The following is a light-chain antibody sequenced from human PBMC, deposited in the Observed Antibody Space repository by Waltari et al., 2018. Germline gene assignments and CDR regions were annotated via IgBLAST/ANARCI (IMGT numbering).Light chain of an antibody. Sequence: QLVLTQSPSPSASLGASVKLTCTLSSGHINHVIACLQQRPEKGPRYLRKVNSDGSHNKGDEIPDRFSGSSSGAERYLTISSLQSEDEADYFCQTGGHGTWVFGGGTKLTVL. J-gene: IGLJ3*02. CDR1: SGHINHV. CDR2: VNSDGSH. CDR3: QTGGHGTWV. V-gene: IGLV4-69*01.